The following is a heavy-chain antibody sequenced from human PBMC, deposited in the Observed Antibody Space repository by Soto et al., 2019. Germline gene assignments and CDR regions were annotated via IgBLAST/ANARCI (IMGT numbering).Heavy chain of an antibody. CDR3: ASPTKPLYYYYGMDV. CDR1: GGTFSSYA. J-gene: IGHJ6*02. V-gene: IGHV1-69*12. Sequence: QVQLVQSGAEVKKPGSSVKVSCKASGGTFSSYAISWVRQAPGQGLEWMGGIIPIFGTANYAQRFQGRVTITADESTNTAYMELSSLRSEDTAVYYCASPTKPLYYYYGMDVWGQGTTVTVSS. D-gene: IGHD1-1*01. CDR2: IIPIFGTA.